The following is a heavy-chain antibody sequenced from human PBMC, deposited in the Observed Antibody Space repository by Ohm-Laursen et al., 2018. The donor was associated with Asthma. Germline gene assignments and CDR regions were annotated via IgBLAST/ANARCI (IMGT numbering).Heavy chain of an antibody. V-gene: IGHV4-31*03. CDR3: ARGHGYNLY. J-gene: IGHJ4*02. CDR2: IFHSGSA. CDR1: GGSISSGGYY. Sequence: SQTLSLTCTVSGGSISSGGYYWSWIRQHPGKGLEYIGYIFHSGSAYYNPSLKSRVTISLDTSNIKFSLELSSVTAADTAVYYCARGHGYNLYWGQGTLVTVSS. D-gene: IGHD5-24*01.